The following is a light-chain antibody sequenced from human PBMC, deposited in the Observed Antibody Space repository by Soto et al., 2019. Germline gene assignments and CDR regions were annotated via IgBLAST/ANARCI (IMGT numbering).Light chain of an antibody. Sequence: EIVLTQSPATLSLSPGERATLSCRASQSVSSYLAWYQQKPGQAPRLLIYDASTRATGIPARFSGSGSGTDFTLTITRLEPEDFAVYYCQHYQYFRFSSTWTFGQGTKVDIK. CDR1: QSVSSY. V-gene: IGKV3-11*01. CDR2: DAS. J-gene: IGKJ1*01. CDR3: QHYQYFRFSSTWT.